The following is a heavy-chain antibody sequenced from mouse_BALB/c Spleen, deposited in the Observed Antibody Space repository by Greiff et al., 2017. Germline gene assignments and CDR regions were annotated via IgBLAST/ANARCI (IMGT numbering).Heavy chain of an antibody. Sequence: EVKLMESGPGLVKPSQSLSLTCSVTGYSITSGYYWNWIRQFPGNKLEWMGYISYDGSNNYNPSLKNRISITRDTSKNQFFLKLNSVTTEDTATYYCARKEGMITTRGYAMDYWGQGTSVTVSS. V-gene: IGHV3-6*02. J-gene: IGHJ4*01. D-gene: IGHD2-4*01. CDR1: GYSITSGYY. CDR2: ISYDGSN. CDR3: ARKEGMITTRGYAMDY.